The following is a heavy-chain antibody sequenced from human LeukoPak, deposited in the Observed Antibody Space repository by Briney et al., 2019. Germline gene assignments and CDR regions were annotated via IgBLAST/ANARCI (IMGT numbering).Heavy chain of an antibody. CDR2: ISYDGSNK. D-gene: IGHD2-8*01. J-gene: IGHJ6*02. Sequence: PGRSLTLSCAASGFTFSIYGMHWVRQAPGKGLEWVAVISYDGSNKYYADSVKGRFTISRDNSKNTLYLQMNSLRAEDTAVYYCAKDLMVTHYYYGMDVWGQGTTVTVSS. V-gene: IGHV3-30*18. CDR1: GFTFSIYG. CDR3: AKDLMVTHYYYGMDV.